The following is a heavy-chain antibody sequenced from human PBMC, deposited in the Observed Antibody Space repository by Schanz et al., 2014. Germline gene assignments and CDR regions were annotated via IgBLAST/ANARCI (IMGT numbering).Heavy chain of an antibody. Sequence: VQLVDSGGGLVQPGGSLRLSCAASGFTVSNSYIHWVRQAPGKGLEWVANIGYDGSEKYYVDSVKGRFTISRDNSKDTLYLQMSGLTHEDTAVYYCARRPIPIQGVPMDFWG. V-gene: IGHV3-33*08. J-gene: IGHJ6*03. CDR3: ARRPIPIQGVPMDF. CDR2: IGYDGSEK. D-gene: IGHD3-10*01. CDR1: GFTVSNSY.